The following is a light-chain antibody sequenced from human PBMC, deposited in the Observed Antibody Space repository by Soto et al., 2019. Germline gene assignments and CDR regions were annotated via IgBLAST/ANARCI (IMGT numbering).Light chain of an antibody. CDR3: AAWDDSLNGPYVV. J-gene: IGLJ2*01. CDR2: SNN. CDR1: SSNIGSNT. V-gene: IGLV1-44*01. Sequence: QSVQTQPPSESRTPGQRVTISCSGSSSNIGSNTVNWYQQLPGTAPKLLIYSNNQRPSGVPDRFSGSKSGTSASLAISGLQSEDEADYYCAAWDDSLNGPYVVFGGGTKLTLL.